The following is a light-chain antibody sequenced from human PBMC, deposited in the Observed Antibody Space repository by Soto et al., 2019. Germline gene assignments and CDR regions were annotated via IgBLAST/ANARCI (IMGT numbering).Light chain of an antibody. Sequence: EIVLTQSPGTLSLSPGERATLSCRASQSVSSSYLAWYQQKPGQAPRLLIYGASSRATGIPDRFSGSGSGTDFTLTISRLEPDDFAVYYCQQYGSSLGVTFGGGTKVEI. CDR3: QQYGSSLGVT. J-gene: IGKJ4*01. CDR1: QSVSSSY. V-gene: IGKV3-20*01. CDR2: GAS.